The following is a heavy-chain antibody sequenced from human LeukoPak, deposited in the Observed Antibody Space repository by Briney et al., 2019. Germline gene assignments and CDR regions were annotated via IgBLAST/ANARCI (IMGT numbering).Heavy chain of an antibody. Sequence: PGGSPILSCAASGFTGSSNYMSWVRQAPGKGLEWVSVIYSGGSTYYADSVKGRFTISRDNSKNTLYLQTNSLRAEDTAVYYCAREVRDYDFWSGHSPNWFDPWGQGTLVTVSS. CDR2: IYSGGST. J-gene: IGHJ5*02. D-gene: IGHD3-3*01. V-gene: IGHV3-66*01. CDR3: AREVRDYDFWSGHSPNWFDP. CDR1: GFTGSSNY.